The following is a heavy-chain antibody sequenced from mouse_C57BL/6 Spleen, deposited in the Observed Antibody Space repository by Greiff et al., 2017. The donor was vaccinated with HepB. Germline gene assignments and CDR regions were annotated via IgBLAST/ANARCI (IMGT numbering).Heavy chain of an antibody. J-gene: IGHJ2*01. CDR1: GYAFSSSW. V-gene: IGHV1-82*01. CDR2: IYPGDGDT. CDR3: SRTVTTAFFDY. D-gene: IGHD1-2*01. Sequence: LVESGPELVKPGASVKISCKASGYAFSSSWMNWVKQRPGKGLEWIGRIYPGDGDTNYNGKFKGKATLTADKSSSTAYMQLSSLTSEDSAVYFCSRTVTTAFFDYWGQGTTLTVSS.